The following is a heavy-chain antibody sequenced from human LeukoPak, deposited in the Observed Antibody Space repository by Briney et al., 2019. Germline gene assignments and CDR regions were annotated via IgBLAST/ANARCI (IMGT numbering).Heavy chain of an antibody. J-gene: IGHJ4*02. CDR2: IYSGGST. V-gene: IGHV3-53*01. Sequence: PGGSLRLSCAAAGSTFSSDSMSWVRQAAGKGLEWVSVIYSGGSTYYADSVKGRFTISRDNSKNTLYLQMNSLRAEDTAVYCCARGWGLYGSGIYYPRGYWRRGTLVTVSS. CDR3: ARGWGLYGSGIYYPRGY. CDR1: GSTFSSDS. D-gene: IGHD3-10*01.